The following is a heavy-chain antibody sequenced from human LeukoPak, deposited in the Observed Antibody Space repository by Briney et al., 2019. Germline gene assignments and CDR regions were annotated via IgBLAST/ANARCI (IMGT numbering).Heavy chain of an antibody. CDR2: ISSNGGST. J-gene: IGHJ6*03. CDR3: AREDRDGYNPSAYYYMDV. V-gene: IGHV3-64*01. CDR1: GFTFSSYA. Sequence: GGSLRLSCAASGFTFSSYAMHWVRQAPGKGLEYVSAISSNGGSTYYANSVKGRFTISRDNSKNTLYLQMGSLRAEDMAVYYCAREDRDGYNPSAYYYMDVWGKGTTVTISS. D-gene: IGHD5-24*01.